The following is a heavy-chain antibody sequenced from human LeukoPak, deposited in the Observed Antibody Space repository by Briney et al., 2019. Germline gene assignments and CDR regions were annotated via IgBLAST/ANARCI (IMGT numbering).Heavy chain of an antibody. J-gene: IGHJ4*02. Sequence: PSETLSLTCAVYGGSFSEYYWSWIRQPPGKGLEWIGEINHSGSTNYNPSLKSRVTMSVDTSKNQFSLKLSSVTAADTAVYYCARSGSSGWSLPYYFDYWGQGTLVTVSS. CDR1: GGSFSEYY. D-gene: IGHD6-19*01. V-gene: IGHV4-34*01. CDR2: INHSGST. CDR3: ARSGSSGWSLPYYFDY.